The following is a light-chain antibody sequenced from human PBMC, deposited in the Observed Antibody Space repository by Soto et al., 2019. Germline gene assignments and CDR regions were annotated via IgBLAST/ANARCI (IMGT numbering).Light chain of an antibody. CDR3: QQYITYPT. Sequence: DIQMTQSPSTLSASVGGRVTITCRASQSISNWLAWYQQKPGKVPKLLIYKASSLESGVPSTFSGSGSGTEFTLTISSLQPDDFATYYCQQYITYPTFGQGTKVDIK. CDR2: KAS. CDR1: QSISNW. J-gene: IGKJ1*01. V-gene: IGKV1-5*03.